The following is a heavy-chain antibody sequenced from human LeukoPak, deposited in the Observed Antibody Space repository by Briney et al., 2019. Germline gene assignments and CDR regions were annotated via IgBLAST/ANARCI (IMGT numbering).Heavy chain of an antibody. Sequence: PGGSLRLSCAASGFTFSSNSMNWVRQAPGKGLEWVSSISSSSSYIYYADSVKGRFTISRDNAKNSLYLQMNSLRTEDTAVYYCARDSDIAVAGTSPWFDPWGQGTLVTVSS. CDR2: ISSSSSYI. D-gene: IGHD6-19*01. CDR3: ARDSDIAVAGTSPWFDP. V-gene: IGHV3-21*01. J-gene: IGHJ5*02. CDR1: GFTFSSNS.